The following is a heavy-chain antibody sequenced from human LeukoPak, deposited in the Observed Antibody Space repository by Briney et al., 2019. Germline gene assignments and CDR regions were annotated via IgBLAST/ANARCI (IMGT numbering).Heavy chain of an antibody. Sequence: PSETLSLTCTVSGGSISSYYWSWIRQPAGKGLEWIGRIYTSGSTNYNPSLKSRVTISVDTSKNQFSLKLSSVTAADTAVYYCASGIAAAGLYWYFDLWGRGTLVTVSS. V-gene: IGHV4-4*07. J-gene: IGHJ2*01. CDR3: ASGIAAAGLYWYFDL. D-gene: IGHD6-13*01. CDR2: IYTSGST. CDR1: GGSISSYY.